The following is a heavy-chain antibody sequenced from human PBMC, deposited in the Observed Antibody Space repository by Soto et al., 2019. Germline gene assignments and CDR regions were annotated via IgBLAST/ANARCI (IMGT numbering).Heavy chain of an antibody. CDR2: IMPIFRTP. CDR3: ARDNDRPQLGGNYYYILDV. D-gene: IGHD1-1*01. J-gene: IGHJ6*02. CDR1: GGTFSNSA. V-gene: IGHV1-69*12. Sequence: QVQLEQSGAEVKKPGSSVKVSCKSSGGTFSNSAISWVRQAPGQGLEWMGGIMPIFRTPDYAQKFQGRVTITADESTSTAYMELSGLRSDDTAVYYCARDNDRPQLGGNYYYILDVWGQGTTVTVSS.